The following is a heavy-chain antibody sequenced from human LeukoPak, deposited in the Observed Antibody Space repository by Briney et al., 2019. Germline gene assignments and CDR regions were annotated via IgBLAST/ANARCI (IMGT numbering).Heavy chain of an antibody. CDR1: GFTVSSNY. CDR3: AGAHSSSWSVF. J-gene: IGHJ5*01. V-gene: IGHV3-66*01. D-gene: IGHD6-13*01. Sequence: GGSLRLSFAASGFTVSSNYMSWVRQAPGKGLEWVSVIYSCGSTYYADSVKGRFTISRDNSKNTLYLQMNSLRAEDTAVYYCAGAHSSSWSVFWGQGTLVTVSS. CDR2: IYSCGST.